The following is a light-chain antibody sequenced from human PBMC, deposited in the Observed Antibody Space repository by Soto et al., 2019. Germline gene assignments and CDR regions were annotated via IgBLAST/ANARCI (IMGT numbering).Light chain of an antibody. Sequence: QSALTQPASVSGSPGQSITISCTGTSSDVGGYNYVSWYRQHPGKAPKFMIYDVSNRPSGVSNRFSGSKSGNTASLAITGLQADDEADYYCQSYDSSLSGSVFGGGTKLTVL. J-gene: IGLJ2*01. CDR2: DVS. CDR3: QSYDSSLSGSV. V-gene: IGLV2-14*01. CDR1: SSDVGGYNY.